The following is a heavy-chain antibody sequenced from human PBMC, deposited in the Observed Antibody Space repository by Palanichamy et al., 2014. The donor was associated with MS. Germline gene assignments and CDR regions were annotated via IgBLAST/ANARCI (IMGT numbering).Heavy chain of an antibody. J-gene: IGHJ4*02. CDR3: ARDSRFDSGAYKRIDY. D-gene: IGHD3-10*01. V-gene: IGHV1-18*01. Sequence: QVQLVQSGGEVKKPGASVKVPCKTSGYSFSSYGVSWVRQAPGQGLEWMGWISGYNGDTKYGRSLQGRGVLSRDTSTSTAYMDLGSLRSDDTAVYYCARDSRFDSGAYKRIDYWGQGTLVTVSS. CDR1: GYSFSSYG. CDR2: ISGYNGDT.